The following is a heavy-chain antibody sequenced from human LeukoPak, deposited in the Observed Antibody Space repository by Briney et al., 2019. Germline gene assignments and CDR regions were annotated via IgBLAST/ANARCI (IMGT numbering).Heavy chain of an antibody. J-gene: IGHJ4*02. CDR1: GGTFSSYA. CDR3: AKDWLLITMIVVAINDPSYYFDY. D-gene: IGHD3-22*01. V-gene: IGHV1-69*05. CDR2: IIPIFGTA. Sequence: SVKVSCKASGGTFSSYAISWVRQAPGQGLEWMGRIIPIFGTANYAQKFQGRVTITTDESTSTAYMELSSLRAEDTAVYYCAKDWLLITMIVVAINDPSYYFDYWGQGTLVTVSS.